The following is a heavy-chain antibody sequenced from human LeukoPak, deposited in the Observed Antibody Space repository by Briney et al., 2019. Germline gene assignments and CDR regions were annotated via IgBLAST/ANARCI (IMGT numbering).Heavy chain of an antibody. CDR1: GFSLSTSQMR. CDR2: IDWDDDK. V-gene: IGHV2-70*04. J-gene: IGHJ4*02. Sequence: SGPTLVNPTQTLALTCTFSGFSLSTSQMRVTWIRQPPGKALEWLARIDWDDDKFYSTSLRTRLTISKDTSKNQVVLTMTNMDPVDTATYYCARHGATPAGRYFDNWGQGTLVTVSS. CDR3: ARHGATPAGRYFDN. D-gene: IGHD4-17*01.